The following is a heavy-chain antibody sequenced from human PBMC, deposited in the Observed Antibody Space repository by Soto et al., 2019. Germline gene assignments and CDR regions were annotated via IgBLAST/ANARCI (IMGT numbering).Heavy chain of an antibody. CDR2: IQYDGSNK. CDR3: ARGPPDYDSWSGYLGVDY. CDR1: GFTFSSYG. V-gene: IGHV3-33*01. Sequence: QVQLVESGGGVVQPGRSLRLSCAASGFTFSSYGMHWVRQAPGKGLEWVAVIQYDGSNKYYADSVKGRFTISRDNSKNTLDLQMNSLRAEDTAVYYCARGPPDYDSWSGYLGVDYWGQGTLVTVSS. D-gene: IGHD3-3*01. J-gene: IGHJ4*02.